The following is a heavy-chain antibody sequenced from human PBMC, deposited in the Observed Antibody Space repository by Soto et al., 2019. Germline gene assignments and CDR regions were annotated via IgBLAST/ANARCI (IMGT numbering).Heavy chain of an antibody. J-gene: IGHJ4*02. Sequence: ASVKVSCKASGYTFTTYAMQWVRQAPGQRLEWMGWINAGNGYTKFSQKFQGRVTITRDTSASTAYMELSSLRSEDTAVYYCARGGKSKPYCSGGSCHMIEYYFDYWGQGTLVTVSS. V-gene: IGHV1-3*01. CDR2: INAGNGYT. CDR3: ARGGKSKPYCSGGSCHMIEYYFDY. D-gene: IGHD2-15*01. CDR1: GYTFTTYA.